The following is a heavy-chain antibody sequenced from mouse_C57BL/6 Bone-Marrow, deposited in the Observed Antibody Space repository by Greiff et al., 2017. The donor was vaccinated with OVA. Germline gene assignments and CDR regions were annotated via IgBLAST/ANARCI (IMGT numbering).Heavy chain of an antibody. CDR3: ARNYGTFDY. J-gene: IGHJ2*01. D-gene: IGHD1-1*01. Sequence: QVQLKQSGAELVRPGTSVKVSCKASGYAFTNYLIEWVKQRPGQGLEWIGVINPGSGGTNYNEKFKGKATLTADKSSSTAYMQLSSLTSEDSAVYFCARNYGTFDYWGQGTTLTVSS. CDR1: GYAFTNYL. V-gene: IGHV1-54*01. CDR2: INPGSGGT.